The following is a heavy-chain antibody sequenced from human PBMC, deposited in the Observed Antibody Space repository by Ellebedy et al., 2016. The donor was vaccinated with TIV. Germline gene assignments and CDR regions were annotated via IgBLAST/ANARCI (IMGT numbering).Heavy chain of an antibody. CDR1: GFTVSSNY. Sequence: GESLKISCAASGFTVSSNYMSWVRQAPGKGLQWVSVLYRGGSTYYADSVKGRFTMSRDNSKRTLYLHMKSMRAEDTAVYYGVRAGSGWYEFAYWGLGTLVTVSS. CDR3: VRAGSGWYEFAY. V-gene: IGHV3-66*01. J-gene: IGHJ4*02. CDR2: LYRGGST. D-gene: IGHD6-19*01.